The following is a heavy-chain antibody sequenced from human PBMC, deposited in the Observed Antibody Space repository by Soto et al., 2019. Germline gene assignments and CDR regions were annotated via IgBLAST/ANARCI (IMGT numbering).Heavy chain of an antibody. J-gene: IGHJ6*02. CDR3: ARARGLRFLEWNYYGMDV. Sequence: PGGSLRLSCVVSGFTVSTNYMNWVRQAPGKGLEWVSVIYSGGRTYYADSVQGRFTISRDNSNNTLYLQMNSLRAEDTAVYYFARARGLRFLEWNYYGMDVWGQGTTVTVSS. D-gene: IGHD3-3*01. V-gene: IGHV3-66*01. CDR2: IYSGGRT. CDR1: GFTVSTNY.